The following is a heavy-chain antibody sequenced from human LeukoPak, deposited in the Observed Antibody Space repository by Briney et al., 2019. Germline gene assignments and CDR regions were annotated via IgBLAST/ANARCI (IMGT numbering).Heavy chain of an antibody. Sequence: GGSLRLSCAASGFTFSSYAMSWVRQAPGKGLEWVSAISGSGGSAYYADSVKGRFTISRDNSKNTLYLQMNSLRAEDTAVYYCAKDYLGGYGDSPFDYWGQGTLVTVSS. D-gene: IGHD4-17*01. V-gene: IGHV3-23*01. J-gene: IGHJ4*02. CDR3: AKDYLGGYGDSPFDY. CDR1: GFTFSSYA. CDR2: ISGSGGSA.